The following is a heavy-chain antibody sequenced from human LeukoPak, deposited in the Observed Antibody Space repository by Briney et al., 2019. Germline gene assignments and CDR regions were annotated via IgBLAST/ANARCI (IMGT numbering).Heavy chain of an antibody. CDR3: GRDRPTGYYDY. CDR2: INHSGIT. J-gene: IGHJ4*02. V-gene: IGHV4-38-2*02. Sequence: SETLSLTCTVSSYSISSGYYWGWIRQPPGQGLEWIASINHSGITYYNPSLKSRVTISVDTCKNQFSLKVTSVTAADTAVYYCGRDRPTGYYDYWGQGTLVTVSS. D-gene: IGHD3-10*01. CDR1: SYSISSGYY.